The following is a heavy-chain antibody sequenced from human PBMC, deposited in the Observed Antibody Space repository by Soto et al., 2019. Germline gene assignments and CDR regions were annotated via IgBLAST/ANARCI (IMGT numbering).Heavy chain of an antibody. V-gene: IGHV4-59*01. CDR2: IYYSGST. CDR3: ASSPGDGYKRGVREFDP. D-gene: IGHD5-12*01. Sequence: SETLSLTCTVSGGSISSYYWSWIRQPPGKGLEWIGYIYYSGSTNYNPSLKSRVTISVDTSKNQFSLKLSSVTAADTAVYYCASSPGDGYKRGVREFDPWGQGTLVTVSS. CDR1: GGSISSYY. J-gene: IGHJ5*02.